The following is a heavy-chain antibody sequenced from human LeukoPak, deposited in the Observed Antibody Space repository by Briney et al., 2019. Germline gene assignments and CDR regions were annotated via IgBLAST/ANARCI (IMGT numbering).Heavy chain of an antibody. V-gene: IGHV1-2*02. CDR2: INPNSGGT. CDR3: ARVPPGDYDSSGYREYYFDY. J-gene: IGHJ4*02. CDR1: GYTFTGYY. Sequence: ASVKVSCKASGYTFTGYYMHWVGQAPGQGLEWMGWINPNSGGTNYAQKFQGRVTMTRDTSISTAYMELSRLRSDDTAVYYCARVPPGDYDSSGYREYYFDYWGQGTLVTVSS. D-gene: IGHD3-22*01.